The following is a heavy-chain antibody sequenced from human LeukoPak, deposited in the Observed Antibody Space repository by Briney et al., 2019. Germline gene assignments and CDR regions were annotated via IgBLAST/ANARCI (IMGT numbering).Heavy chain of an antibody. J-gene: IGHJ3*02. CDR2: FDPEDGET. D-gene: IGHD2-2*01. CDR3: AILGYCSSTSCPEDAFDI. Sequence: ASVRVSCKVSGYTLTELSMHWVRQAPGKGLEWMGGFDPEDGETIYAQKFQGRVTMTEDTSTDTAYMELSSLRSEDTAVYYCAILGYCSSTSCPEDAFDIWGQGTMVTVSS. CDR1: GYTLTELS. V-gene: IGHV1-24*01.